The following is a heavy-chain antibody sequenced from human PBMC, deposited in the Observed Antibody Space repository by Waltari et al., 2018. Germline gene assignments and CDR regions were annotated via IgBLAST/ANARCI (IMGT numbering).Heavy chain of an antibody. V-gene: IGHV3-15*01. CDR2: IKTKNEGGTT. Sequence: EVQMVESGGGFVKPGGSLRLSCAASGFTLSNAWMSWVRQAPGKGLEWVGRIKTKNEGGTTDYAAPVKGRFTISRDDSKNTLYLQMNSLKTEDTAVYYCLGSKGTSRWGQGTLVTVSS. CDR1: GFTLSNAW. D-gene: IGHD3-10*01. CDR3: LGSKGTSR. J-gene: IGHJ4*02.